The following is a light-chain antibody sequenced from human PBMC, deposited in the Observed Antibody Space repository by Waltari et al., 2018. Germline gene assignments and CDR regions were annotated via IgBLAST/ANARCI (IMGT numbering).Light chain of an antibody. CDR3: QQFNNYRIT. Sequence: AFQLTQSPSSLSASVGDIVTITCRASQGITSALAWYQQKPGKPPTLLIYGASSLESGVPSRFSGSGSGTYFTLTISSLQPEDFATYYCQQFNNYRITFGQGTRLEIK. CDR2: GAS. CDR1: QGITSA. J-gene: IGKJ5*01. V-gene: IGKV1D-13*01.